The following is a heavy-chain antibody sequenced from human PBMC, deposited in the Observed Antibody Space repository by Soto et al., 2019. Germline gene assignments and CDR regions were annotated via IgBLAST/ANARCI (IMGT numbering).Heavy chain of an antibody. CDR3: ARGQSCLLLDC. CDR1: GGALRADH. CDR2: INHSGST. D-gene: IGHD2-8*02. J-gene: IGHJ4*02. V-gene: IGHV4-34*01. Sequence: SGAVWRTRAVWGGALRADHGVWIRHPPGKGVAWIGEINHSGSTNHTPSLKSRVTISVDTSKNQFSLKLSSVTAADTAVYYCARGQSCLLLDCWGRGVLVTVSS.